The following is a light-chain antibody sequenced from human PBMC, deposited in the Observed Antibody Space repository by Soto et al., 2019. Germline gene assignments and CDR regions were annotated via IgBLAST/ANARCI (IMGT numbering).Light chain of an antibody. CDR1: SSKIGNYY. CDR2: AND. Sequence: QSVLTQPPSVSAAPGQRVTISCSGSSSKIGNYYVSWYQQVPGTAPRLLIYANDKRPSGIPDRFSGSKSGTSATLGITGLQTGDEADYYCGTWDGSLNAGYVFGTGTKVTVL. J-gene: IGLJ1*01. V-gene: IGLV1-51*01. CDR3: GTWDGSLNAGYV.